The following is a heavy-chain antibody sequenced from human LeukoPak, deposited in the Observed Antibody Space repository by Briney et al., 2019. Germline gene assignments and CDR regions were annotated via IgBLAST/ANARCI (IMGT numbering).Heavy chain of an antibody. CDR2: ISYDGSSK. D-gene: IGHD2/OR15-2a*01. V-gene: IGHV3-30*04. Sequence: QPGRSLRLSCAASGFTFSNYAVCWVRQAPGKGLEWVAVISYDGSSKDYADSVKGRFTISRDNSKNTLYLQMNSLRVEDTAVYYCAKVADQYYYSYFYYMDVWGKGTTVTVSS. CDR3: AKVADQYYYSYFYYMDV. CDR1: GFTFSNYA. J-gene: IGHJ6*03.